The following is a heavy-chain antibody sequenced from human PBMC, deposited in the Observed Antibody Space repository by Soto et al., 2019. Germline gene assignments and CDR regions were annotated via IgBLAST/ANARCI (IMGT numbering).Heavy chain of an antibody. CDR2: IIPIFGTA. V-gene: IGHV1-69*13. D-gene: IGHD2-2*01. Sequence: SVKVPGNPSGGTFSSYAICRVRHAPGQGLQLLGGIIPIFGTANYAQKFQGRVTITADESTSTAYMELSSLRSEDTAVYYCARGTRYIVVVPAAILGGMDVWGQGTTVTVSS. CDR1: GGTFSSYA. CDR3: ARGTRYIVVVPAAILGGMDV. J-gene: IGHJ6*01.